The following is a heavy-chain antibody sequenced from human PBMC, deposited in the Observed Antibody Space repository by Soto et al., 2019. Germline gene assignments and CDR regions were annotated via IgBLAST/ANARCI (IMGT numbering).Heavy chain of an antibody. Sequence: QVQLVQSGTEVKKPGASVKVSCKASGYTFTSYAMTWVRQAPGQGLEWMGWISTYNGNTKYAQKIQGRVTMTTDTPTSTAYMELTSLRSDDTAVYYCARTPDYSDYFDYWGQGTLVTVSS. CDR3: ARTPDYSDYFDY. V-gene: IGHV1-18*01. D-gene: IGHD4-4*01. CDR2: ISTYNGNT. J-gene: IGHJ4*02. CDR1: GYTFTSYA.